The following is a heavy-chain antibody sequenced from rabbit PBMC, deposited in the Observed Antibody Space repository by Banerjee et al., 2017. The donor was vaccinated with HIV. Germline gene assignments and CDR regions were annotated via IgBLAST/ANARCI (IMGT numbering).Heavy chain of an antibody. V-gene: IGHV1S40*01. CDR1: GFSFSSSYY. J-gene: IGHJ3*01. Sequence: QSLEESGGDLVKPGASLTLTCTGSGFSFSSSYYMCWVRQAPGKGLEWIGYIDPDYGSTDYASWVNGRFTISSHHAQNTLYLQLNSLTAADTATYFCARDRYSYDDYGDPISSTRLDLWGQGTLVTVS. CDR2: IDPDYGST. D-gene: IGHD2-1*01. CDR3: ARDRYSYDDYGDPISSTRLDL.